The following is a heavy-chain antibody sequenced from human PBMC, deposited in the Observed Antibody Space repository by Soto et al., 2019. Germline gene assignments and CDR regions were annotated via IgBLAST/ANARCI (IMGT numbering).Heavy chain of an antibody. CDR2: IVGNGGAT. Sequence: EVQLLESGGGLVQPGGSLRLSCAASGFTFSTYAMTWVRQAPGKGLEWVSGIVGNGGATYYADSVKGRFSSSRDNAKNTLYLQMSRLSPVHTAVYYCATDNYYDSGSKWGQGTLVIVSA. CDR1: GFTFSTYA. V-gene: IGHV3-23*01. CDR3: ATDNYYDSGSK. D-gene: IGHD3-10*01. J-gene: IGHJ4*02.